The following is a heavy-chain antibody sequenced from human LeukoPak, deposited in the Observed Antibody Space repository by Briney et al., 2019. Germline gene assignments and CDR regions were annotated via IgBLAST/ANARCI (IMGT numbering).Heavy chain of an antibody. CDR3: ARHEWGITNAFDI. V-gene: IGHV4-34*01. CDR2: INHSGST. CDR1: GGSFSGYY. Sequence: SETLSLTCAVYGGSFSGYYWSWIRQPPGKGLEWIGEINHSGSTDYNPSLKSRVTISVDTSKNQFSLKLSSVTAADTAVYYCARHEWGITNAFDIWGHGTMFTVSS. J-gene: IGHJ3*02. D-gene: IGHD1-14*01.